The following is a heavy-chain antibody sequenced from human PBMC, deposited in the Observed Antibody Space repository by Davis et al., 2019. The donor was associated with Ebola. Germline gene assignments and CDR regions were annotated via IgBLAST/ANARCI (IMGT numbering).Heavy chain of an antibody. CDR2: INPSGGTT. V-gene: IGHV1-46*01. D-gene: IGHD2-2*02. CDR3: ARGGYCSSTSCYSLDY. Sequence: AASVKVSCKASGYTLVSYYAHWVRQAPGQGLEWMGIINPSGGTTTYAQKFQGRVTMTRDTSTNTLYMELSSLTSGDTAVYYCARGGYCSSTSCYSLDYWGQGTLVTVSS. CDR1: GYTLVSYY. J-gene: IGHJ4*02.